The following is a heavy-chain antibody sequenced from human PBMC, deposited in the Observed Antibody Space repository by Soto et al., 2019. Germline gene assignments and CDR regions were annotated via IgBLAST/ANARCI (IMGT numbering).Heavy chain of an antibody. D-gene: IGHD6-19*01. Sequence: QVQLVQSGAEVKKPGASVKVSCKASGYTFTNYYIHWVRQAPGQGLEWMGMINPSGGSTSYTRRLQGRVNLTRDTSTSTVYMELSSLRSEDTAVYYCARESQSSGWSWFDYWGQGTLVTVSS. CDR2: INPSGGST. V-gene: IGHV1-46*01. J-gene: IGHJ4*02. CDR3: ARESQSSGWSWFDY. CDR1: GYTFTNYY.